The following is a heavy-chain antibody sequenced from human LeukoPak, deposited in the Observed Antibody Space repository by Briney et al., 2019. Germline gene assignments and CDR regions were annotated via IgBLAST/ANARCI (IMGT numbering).Heavy chain of an antibody. CDR2: INPNNGGT. D-gene: IGHD2-2*01. J-gene: IGHJ4*02. CDR1: GYTFTGHY. V-gene: IGHV1-18*04. CDR3: ARETCGSTSCYLGY. Sequence: ASVKVSCKASGYTFTGHYMHWVRQAPGQGLEWMGWINPNNGGTNYAQKLQGRVTMTTDTSTSTAYMELRSLRSDDTAVYYCARETCGSTSCYLGYWGQGTLVTVSS.